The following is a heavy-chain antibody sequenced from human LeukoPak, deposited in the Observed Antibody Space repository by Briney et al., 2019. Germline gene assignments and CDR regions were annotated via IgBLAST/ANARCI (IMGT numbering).Heavy chain of an antibody. J-gene: IGHJ4*02. Sequence: PGGSLRLSCAASGFTFSSYAMSWVRQAPGKGLEWVSAISGSGGSTYYADSVKGRFTISRDNSKNTLYLQMNSLRAEDTAVYYCAKDVFPAIYGSGSPPDYWGQGTLVTVSS. CDR2: ISGSGGST. V-gene: IGHV3-23*01. D-gene: IGHD3-10*01. CDR3: AKDVFPAIYGSGSPPDY. CDR1: GFTFSSYA.